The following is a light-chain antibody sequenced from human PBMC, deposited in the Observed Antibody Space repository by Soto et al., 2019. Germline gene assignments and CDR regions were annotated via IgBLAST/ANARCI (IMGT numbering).Light chain of an antibody. Sequence: DIQMTQSPSTLSASVGDRVTITCRASQSISSWLAWYQQKPGKAPKLLIYDASSLESGVPSRFSGSGSGTEFTLTISSLQPDDFATYYCQQYNSYSPPTFGGGTKVAIK. J-gene: IGKJ4*01. CDR1: QSISSW. V-gene: IGKV1-5*01. CDR2: DAS. CDR3: QQYNSYSPPT.